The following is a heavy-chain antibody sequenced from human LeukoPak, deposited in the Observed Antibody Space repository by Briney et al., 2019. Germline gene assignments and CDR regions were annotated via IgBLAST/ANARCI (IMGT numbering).Heavy chain of an antibody. CDR1: GFTFSSYW. Sequence: GGSLRLSCAASGFTFSSYWMHWVRQAPGKGLEWVANVRQDGSETYYVDSVKGRFTISRDNTKNSLYLQMNSLRAEDTAVYYCARPPYSGGWYLMFWGQGTLVTVSS. V-gene: IGHV3-7*01. D-gene: IGHD6-19*01. CDR2: VRQDGSET. CDR3: ARPPYSGGWYLMF. J-gene: IGHJ4*02.